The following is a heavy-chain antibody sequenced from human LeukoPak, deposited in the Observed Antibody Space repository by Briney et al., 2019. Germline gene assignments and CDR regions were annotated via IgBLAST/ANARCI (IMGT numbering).Heavy chain of an antibody. CDR3: ARDPAPYYDFWSGSHG. D-gene: IGHD3-3*01. V-gene: IGHV1-2*02. J-gene: IGHJ4*02. Sequence: ASVKVSCKASGYTFTGYYMHWVRQAPGQGLEWMGWINPNSGGTNYAQKFQGRVTMTRDTSISTAYMELSRLRSDDTAVYYCARDPAPYYDFWSGSHGWGQGTLVTVSS. CDR1: GYTFTGYY. CDR2: INPNSGGT.